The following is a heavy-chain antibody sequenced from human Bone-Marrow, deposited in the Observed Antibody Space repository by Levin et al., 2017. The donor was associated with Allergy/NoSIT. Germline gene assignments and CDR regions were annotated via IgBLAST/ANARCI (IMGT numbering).Heavy chain of an antibody. CDR3: ARSDRWYNYGNYYYYMDV. CDR2: IYSSGST. V-gene: IGHV3-66*01. J-gene: IGHJ6*03. D-gene: IGHD1-1*01. CDR1: GFTVSSNY. Sequence: AGGSLRLSCAASGFTVSSNYMNWVRQAPGKGLEWVSVIYSSGSTYYADSVKGRFTLARDNSKNTLYLQMNSLRAEDTAVYYCARSDRWYNYGNYYYYMDVWGKGTTVTVSS.